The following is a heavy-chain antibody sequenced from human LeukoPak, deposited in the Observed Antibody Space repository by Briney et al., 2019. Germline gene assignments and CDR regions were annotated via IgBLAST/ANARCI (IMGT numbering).Heavy chain of an antibody. CDR3: ARGASYDTDAFDI. CDR2: INDSGST. D-gene: IGHD3-22*01. Sequence: PSETLSLTCTVSGGSISSYHWIWIRQPPGKGLEWFGYINDSGSTNYNPSLKSRVTISGDTSKNQFSLKLSSVTAADTAVFYCARGASYDTDAFDIWGQGTMVTVSS. J-gene: IGHJ3*02. V-gene: IGHV4-59*01. CDR1: GGSISSYH.